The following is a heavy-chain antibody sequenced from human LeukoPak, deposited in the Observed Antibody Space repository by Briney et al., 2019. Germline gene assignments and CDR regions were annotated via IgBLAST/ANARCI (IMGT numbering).Heavy chain of an antibody. Sequence: PGGSLRLSCAASGFTFSSYSMNWVRQAPGKGLEWVSSISSSSTYICYADSVKGRFTISRDNANDSLYLQMNSLRAEDTAVYYCARDQGWLQRTGYFDYWGQGTLVTVSS. CDR3: ARDQGWLQRTGYFDY. V-gene: IGHV3-21*01. J-gene: IGHJ4*02. CDR2: ISSSSTYI. CDR1: GFTFSSYS. D-gene: IGHD5-24*01.